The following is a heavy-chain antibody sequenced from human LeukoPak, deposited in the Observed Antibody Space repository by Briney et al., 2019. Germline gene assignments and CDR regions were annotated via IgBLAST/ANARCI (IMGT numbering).Heavy chain of an antibody. CDR1: GFTFSGYW. D-gene: IGHD5-24*01. CDR2: IKEDGSEK. V-gene: IGHV3-7*01. Sequence: PGGSLRLSCAASGFTFSGYWMSWVRQAPGKGLEWVANIKEDGSEKHYVDSVEGRFTISIDNARNSLYLQMSSLRVEDTAMYYCARHRGGRDESTAYRPFDCWGQENLVTVS. J-gene: IGHJ4*02. CDR3: ARHRGGRDESTAYRPFDC.